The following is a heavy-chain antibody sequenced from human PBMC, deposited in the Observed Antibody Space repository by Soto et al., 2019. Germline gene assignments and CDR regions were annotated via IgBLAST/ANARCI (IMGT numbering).Heavy chain of an antibody. CDR1: GGSFSGYY. V-gene: IGHV4-34*01. D-gene: IGHD3-10*01. CDR2: INHSGST. Sequence: SETLSLTCAVYGGSFSGYYWSWIRQPPGKGLEWIGEINHSGSTNYNPSLKSRVTISVDTSKNQFSLKLSSVTAADTAVYYCARGHPAYYYGSGSYYRKFDYWGQGTLVTVSS. J-gene: IGHJ4*02. CDR3: ARGHPAYYYGSGSYYRKFDY.